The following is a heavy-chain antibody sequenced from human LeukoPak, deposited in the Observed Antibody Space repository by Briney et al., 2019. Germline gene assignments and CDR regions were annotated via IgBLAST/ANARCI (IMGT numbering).Heavy chain of an antibody. CDR1: GFTFSSYG. J-gene: IGHJ4*02. CDR3: ARLVTPDYYFDY. CDR2: ISYDGSNK. Sequence: PGGTLRLSCAASGFTFSSYGMHWVRQAPGKGLEWVAVISYDGSNKYYADSVKGRFTISRDNAKNSLYLLMNSLRAEDTAVYYCARLVTPDYYFDYWGQGTLVTVSS. D-gene: IGHD2-21*02. V-gene: IGHV3-30*03.